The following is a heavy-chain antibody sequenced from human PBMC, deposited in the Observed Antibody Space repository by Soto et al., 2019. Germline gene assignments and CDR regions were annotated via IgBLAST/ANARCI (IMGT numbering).Heavy chain of an antibody. D-gene: IGHD6-6*01. V-gene: IGHV1-18*01. Sequence: QVHLVQSGAEVKKPGASVKVSCKGSGYAFTTYGITWVRQAPGQGLERMGWISAHHGNTNYAQKLQGRVTVTRDTSTSTAYMELRSLSSDDTAVYYCARGRDGDYWGQGALVTVSS. J-gene: IGHJ4*02. CDR1: GYAFTTYG. CDR3: ARGRDGDY. CDR2: ISAHHGNT.